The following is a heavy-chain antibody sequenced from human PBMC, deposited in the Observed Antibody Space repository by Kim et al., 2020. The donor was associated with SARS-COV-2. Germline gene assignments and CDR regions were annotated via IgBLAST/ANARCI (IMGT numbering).Heavy chain of an antibody. Sequence: SQTLSLTCTVSGGSISSYYWSWIRQPPGKGLEWIGYIYYSGSTNYNPSLKSRVTISVDTSKNQFSLKLSSVTAADTAVYYCARGPFGVVDAFDIWGQGTMVTVSS. CDR3: ARGPFGVVDAFDI. D-gene: IGHD3-3*01. V-gene: IGHV4-59*01. CDR2: IYYSGST. J-gene: IGHJ3*02. CDR1: GGSISSYY.